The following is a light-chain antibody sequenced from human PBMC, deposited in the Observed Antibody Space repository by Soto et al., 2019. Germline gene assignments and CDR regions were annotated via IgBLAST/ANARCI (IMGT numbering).Light chain of an antibody. Sequence: ALTQPASVSGSPGQSITISCTGTSSDVSIYNYVSWYQQHPGKAPKLMISEVSNRPSGVSNRFSGAKSGNTASLTISGLQVEDEADYYCCAYTSSTNYVFGAGTKVTVL. CDR1: SSDVSIYNY. J-gene: IGLJ1*01. CDR2: EVS. V-gene: IGLV2-14*01. CDR3: CAYTSSTNYV.